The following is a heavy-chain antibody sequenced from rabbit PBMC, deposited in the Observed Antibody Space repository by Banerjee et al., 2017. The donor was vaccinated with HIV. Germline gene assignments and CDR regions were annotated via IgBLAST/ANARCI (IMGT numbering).Heavy chain of an antibody. Sequence: QQQLEESGGGLVKPEGSLTLTCTASGLDFSSGYYICWVRQAPGKGLEWIACIWISSGSTYYASWAKGRFTISKTSSTTVTLQMTALTGADTATYFCAREASGSGDYNLWGPGTLVTVS. CDR1: GLDFSSGYY. CDR3: AREASGSGDYNL. CDR2: IWISSGST. J-gene: IGHJ4*01. D-gene: IGHD1-1*01. V-gene: IGHV1S45*01.